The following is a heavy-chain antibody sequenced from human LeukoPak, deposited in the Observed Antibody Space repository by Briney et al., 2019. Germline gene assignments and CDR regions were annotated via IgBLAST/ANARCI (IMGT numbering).Heavy chain of an antibody. D-gene: IGHD3-16*02. Sequence: PGGSLRLSCAASGFTFSSYAMSWVRQAPGKGLEWVSAISGSGGSTYYADSVKGRFTISRDNSKNTLYLQMNSLRAEDTAVYYCAKVRAGVWGSYRPPVDYWGQGTLVTVSS. J-gene: IGHJ4*02. CDR1: GFTFSSYA. V-gene: IGHV3-23*01. CDR2: ISGSGGST. CDR3: AKVRAGVWGSYRPPVDY.